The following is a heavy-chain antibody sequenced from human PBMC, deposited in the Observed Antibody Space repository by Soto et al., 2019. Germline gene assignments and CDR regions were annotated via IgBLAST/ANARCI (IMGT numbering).Heavy chain of an antibody. V-gene: IGHV4-31*03. CDR1: GGSISSEGYY. Sequence: QVQLQESGPGLVKPSQTLSLTCTLSGGSISSEGYYWTWIRQHPGKGLEWIGDFYYSGTTSYNPSLKSRLTISVDTSNKQFPLRLGSVTAGDKAMYYWARGHDILTGSDSFDVWGRGTMVTVSS. D-gene: IGHD3-9*01. CDR3: ARGHDILTGSDSFDV. CDR2: FYYSGTT. J-gene: IGHJ3*01.